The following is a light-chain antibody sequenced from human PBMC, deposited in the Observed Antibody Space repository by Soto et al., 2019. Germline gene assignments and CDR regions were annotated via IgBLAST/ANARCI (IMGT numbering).Light chain of an antibody. CDR3: KQYGSSGT. V-gene: IGKV3-20*01. J-gene: IGKJ1*01. Sequence: DIVMTQSPATLSVSPGERATLSCRASQSVSSNLAWYQQKPGQAPRLLIYGASNRATGIPDRFSGSGSGTDFTLTIRRLEPEDFAVYYCKQYGSSGTCGQGTKVDIK. CDR1: QSVSSN. CDR2: GAS.